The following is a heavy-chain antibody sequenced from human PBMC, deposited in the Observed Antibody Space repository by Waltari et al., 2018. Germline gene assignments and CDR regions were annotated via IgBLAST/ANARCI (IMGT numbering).Heavy chain of an antibody. D-gene: IGHD5-18*01. J-gene: IGHJ4*02. CDR2: VNSDESST. V-gene: IGHV3-74*01. CDR3: VRDDSYGFDY. Sequence: EVQLVESVGGLVQPGGSLRLSCAASGFTFSSRWMHWVHQAPGKGLVWVSHVNSDESSTSYADSVKGRFTISRDNAKNTVYLQMSSLRAEDTAVYYCVRDDSYGFDYWGQGTLVTVSS. CDR1: GFTFSSRW.